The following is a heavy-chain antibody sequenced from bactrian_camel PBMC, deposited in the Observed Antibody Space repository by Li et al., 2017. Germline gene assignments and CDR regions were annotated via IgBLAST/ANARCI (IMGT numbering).Heavy chain of an antibody. V-gene: IGHV3-3*01. CDR2: IQPFSDAK. Sequence: QVQLVESGGSSVQAGGSLLLTCTTSEHPFRTIAWFRQAPGKEREGVAIIQPFSDAKYYADSVKGRFTISRDNAKNTLFLQMNSLKPEDTAVYYCASETLGWAFAYWGAGTQVTVS. CDR3: ASETLGWAFAY. J-gene: IGHJ6*01. D-gene: IGHD5*01. CDR1: EHPFRT.